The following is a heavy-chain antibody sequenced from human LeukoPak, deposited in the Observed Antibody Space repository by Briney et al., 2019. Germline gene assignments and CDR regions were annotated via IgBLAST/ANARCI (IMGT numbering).Heavy chain of an antibody. CDR1: GGSFSGYY. V-gene: IGHV4-34*01. J-gene: IGHJ4*02. Sequence: KPSETLSLTCAVYGGSFSGYYWSWIRQPPGKGLEWIGEINHSGSTNYNPSLKSQVTISVDTSKNQFSLKLSSVTAADTAVYYCARGGYGSGTYYNYWGQGTLVTVSS. CDR3: ARGGYGSGTYYNY. D-gene: IGHD3-10*01. CDR2: INHSGST.